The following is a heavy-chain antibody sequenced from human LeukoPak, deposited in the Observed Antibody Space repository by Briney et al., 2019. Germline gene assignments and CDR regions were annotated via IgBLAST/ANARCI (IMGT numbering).Heavy chain of an antibody. Sequence: KPSETLSLTCTVSGGSISSSSYYWGWIRQPPGKGLEWIGSNYYSGSTYYNPSLKSRVTISVDTSKNQFSLKLSSVTAADTAVYYCARQSEAIAARSIVYYFDYWGQGTLVTVSS. J-gene: IGHJ4*02. CDR2: NYYSGST. V-gene: IGHV4-39*01. CDR3: ARQSEAIAARSIVYYFDY. D-gene: IGHD6-6*01. CDR1: GGSISSSSYY.